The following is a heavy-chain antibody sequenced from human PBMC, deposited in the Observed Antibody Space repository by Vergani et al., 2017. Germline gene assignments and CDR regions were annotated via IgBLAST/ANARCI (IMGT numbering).Heavy chain of an antibody. CDR2: IYYSGST. CDR3: ARASWYSSSSGLGY. Sequence: QVQLQESGPGLVKPSETLSLTCTVSGGSVSSGSYYWSWIRQPPGKGLEWIGYIYYSGSTNYNPSLKSRVTISVDTSKNQFSLKLSSVTAADTAVYYCARASWYSSSSGLGYWGQGTLVTVSS. D-gene: IGHD6-6*01. J-gene: IGHJ4*02. V-gene: IGHV4-61*01. CDR1: GGSVSSGSYY.